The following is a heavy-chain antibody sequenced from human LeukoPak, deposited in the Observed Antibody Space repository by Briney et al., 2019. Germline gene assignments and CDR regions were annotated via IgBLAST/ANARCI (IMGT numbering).Heavy chain of an antibody. Sequence: GSLRLSCTTSGFTFGNAWMSWVRQAPGKGLEWVGRISTKADGGTTDYAAPVKGRFTISRDDSKNTLYLQMNSLKTEDTAVYYCIKSSGDWHWGQGTLVTVSS. J-gene: IGHJ4*02. CDR2: ISTKADGGTT. CDR3: IKSSGDWH. CDR1: GFTFGNAW. V-gene: IGHV3-15*01. D-gene: IGHD2-21*02.